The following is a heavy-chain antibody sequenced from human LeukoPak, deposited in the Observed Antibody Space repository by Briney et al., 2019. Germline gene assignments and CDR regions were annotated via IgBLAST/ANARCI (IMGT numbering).Heavy chain of an antibody. CDR2: IFYSGST. CDR3: ARALYYSSGYFFFDY. D-gene: IGHD3-22*01. CDR1: GGSISSRDHY. J-gene: IGHJ4*02. Sequence: PSETLSLTCSVSGGSISSRDHYWSWIRHHPGKGLEWIGYIFYSGSTHYNPSLKSRVTISVDPSKNQFSLKLSSVTAADTAVYYCARALYYSSGYFFFDYWGQGILVTVSS. V-gene: IGHV4-31*03.